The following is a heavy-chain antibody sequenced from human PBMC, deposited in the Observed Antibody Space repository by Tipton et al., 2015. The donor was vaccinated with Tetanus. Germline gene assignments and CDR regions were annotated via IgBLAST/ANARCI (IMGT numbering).Heavy chain of an antibody. CDR2: ISPNSGVT. V-gene: IGHV1-2*02. Sequence: QVQLVQSGAEVKRPGASVKVSCKASGYTFTGHYIHWVRQAPGQGLEWMGWISPNSGVTNYGKKFQGRVTMTRDTSITTAYMELSSLTSDDTAVYYCVRGPPPESDWNYLIDFWGQGTLVTVSS. D-gene: IGHD1-7*01. J-gene: IGHJ4*02. CDR1: GYTFTGHY. CDR3: VRGPPPESDWNYLIDF.